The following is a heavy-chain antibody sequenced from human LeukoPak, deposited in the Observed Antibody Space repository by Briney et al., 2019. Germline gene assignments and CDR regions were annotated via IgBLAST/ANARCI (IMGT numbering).Heavy chain of an antibody. CDR2: ISYDGSDK. Sequence: GGSLRLSCAASGFTFDDYGLSWVRQVPGKGLEWVAVISYDGSDKDYADSVKGRFTISRDNSKNTLYLQMNSLRAEDTAVYYCATFTVFGVVIMPQEDYWGQGTLVTVSS. V-gene: IGHV3-30*03. CDR1: GFTFDDYG. J-gene: IGHJ4*02. D-gene: IGHD3-3*01. CDR3: ATFTVFGVVIMPQEDY.